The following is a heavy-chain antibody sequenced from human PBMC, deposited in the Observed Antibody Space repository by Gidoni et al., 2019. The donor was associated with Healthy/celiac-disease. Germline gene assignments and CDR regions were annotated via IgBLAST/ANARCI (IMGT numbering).Heavy chain of an antibody. J-gene: IGHJ5*02. CDR3: ARWVRGVTTGWFDP. CDR2: INHSGST. D-gene: IGHD3-10*01. Sequence: QVQLQQWGAGLLKPSETLSLTCAVYGGSFSGYYWSWIRQPPGKGLEGIGEINHSGSTNYNPSLKSRVTISVDTSKNQFSLKLSSVTAADTAVYYCARWVRGVTTGWFDPWGQGTLVTVSS. CDR1: GGSFSGYY. V-gene: IGHV4-34*01.